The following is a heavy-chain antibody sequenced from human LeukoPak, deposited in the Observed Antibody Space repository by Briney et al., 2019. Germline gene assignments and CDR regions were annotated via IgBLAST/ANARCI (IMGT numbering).Heavy chain of an antibody. V-gene: IGHV4-39*07. J-gene: IGHJ4*02. CDR3: AREGVEMATIIDY. Sequence: SEALSLTCTVSGGSISSSSYYWGWIRQPPGKGLEWIGSIYYSGSTYYNPSLKSRVTISVDTSKNQFFLKLSSVTAADTAVYYCAREGVEMATIIDYWGQGTLVTVSS. D-gene: IGHD5-24*01. CDR2: IYYSGST. CDR1: GGSISSSSYY.